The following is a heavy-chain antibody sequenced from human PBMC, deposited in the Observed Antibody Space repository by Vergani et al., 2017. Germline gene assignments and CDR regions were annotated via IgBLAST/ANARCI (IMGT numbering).Heavy chain of an antibody. J-gene: IGHJ5*02. D-gene: IGHD3-22*01. CDR3: ARVHYYDSSGYANWFDP. Sequence: QLQLQESGPGLVKPSETLSLTCTVSGGSISSSSYYWGWIRQPPGKGLEWIGSIYYSGSTNYNPSLKSRVTISVDTSKNQFSLKLSSVTAADTAVYYCARVHYYDSSGYANWFDPWGQGTLVTVSS. V-gene: IGHV4-39*07. CDR2: IYYSGST. CDR1: GGSISSSSYY.